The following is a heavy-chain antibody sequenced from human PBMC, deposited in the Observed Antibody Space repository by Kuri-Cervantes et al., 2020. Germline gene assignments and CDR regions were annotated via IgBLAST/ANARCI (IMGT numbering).Heavy chain of an antibody. CDR3: ASQQQLVPTISWFDP. V-gene: IGHV3-30-3*01. CDR2: ISYDGSNK. D-gene: IGHD6-13*01. J-gene: IGHJ5*02. Sequence: LSLTCAASGFTFSSYAMHWVRQAPGKGLEWVAVISYDGSNKYYADSVKGRFTISRDNSKNTLYLQMNSLRAEDTAVYYCASQQQLVPTISWFDPWGQGTLVTISS. CDR1: GFTFSSYA.